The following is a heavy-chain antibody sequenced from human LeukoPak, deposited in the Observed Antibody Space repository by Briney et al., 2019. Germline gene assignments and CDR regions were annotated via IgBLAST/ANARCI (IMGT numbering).Heavy chain of an antibody. V-gene: IGHV3-23*01. CDR1: GFTFSTYA. J-gene: IGHJ4*02. D-gene: IGHD6-19*01. Sequence: GGSLRLSCAASGFTFSTYALSWVRQAPGKGLEWVSSISGSDGSTYYADSVKGRFTISRDNSKNTLYLQMNSLRAEDTAIYYCAKYSSGWYNEYWGQGTLVTVSS. CDR3: AKYSSGWYNEY. CDR2: ISGSDGST.